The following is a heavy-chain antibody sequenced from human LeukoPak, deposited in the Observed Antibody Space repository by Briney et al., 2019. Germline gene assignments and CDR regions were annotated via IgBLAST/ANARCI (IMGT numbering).Heavy chain of an antibody. J-gene: IGHJ3*02. CDR2: ISGSGGST. CDR3: AKVEYDSSGYYYAGAFDI. V-gene: IGHV3-23*01. CDR1: GFTFSSYA. D-gene: IGHD3-22*01. Sequence: PGGSLRLSCAASGFTFSSYAMSWVRQAPGKGLGWVSAISGSGGSTYYADSVKGRFTISRDNSKNTLYLQMNSLRAEDTAVYYCAKVEYDSSGYYYAGAFDIWGQGTMVTVSS.